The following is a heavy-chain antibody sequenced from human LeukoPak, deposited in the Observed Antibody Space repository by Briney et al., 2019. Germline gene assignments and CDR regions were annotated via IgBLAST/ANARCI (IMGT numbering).Heavy chain of an antibody. CDR2: ISNSGTT. D-gene: IGHD2-21*02. J-gene: IGHJ4*02. V-gene: IGHV4-39*01. CDR3: ARRPHEVTSSLDIDY. CDR1: GASLTTDTYY. Sequence: SETLSLTCTVSGASLTTDTYYWGWHRQPPGKGLDWIGSISNSGTTYSNPSLKNRVFISRDTSRNQFPLSLIAVTAADTAVYYCARRPHEVTSSLDIDYWGQGTRVTVSS.